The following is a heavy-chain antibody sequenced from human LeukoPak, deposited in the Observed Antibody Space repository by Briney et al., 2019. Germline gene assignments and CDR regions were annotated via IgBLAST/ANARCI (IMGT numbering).Heavy chain of an antibody. J-gene: IGHJ5*02. CDR3: ARNYDILTGYAWFDP. Sequence: PSETLSLTCTVSGGSISSSSYYWSWIRQPPGKGLEWIGYIYYSGSTNYNPSLKSRVTISVDTSKNQFSLKLNSVTAADTAVYYCARNYDILTGYAWFDPWGQGTLVTVSS. CDR1: GGSISSSSYY. D-gene: IGHD3-9*01. CDR2: IYYSGST. V-gene: IGHV4-61*01.